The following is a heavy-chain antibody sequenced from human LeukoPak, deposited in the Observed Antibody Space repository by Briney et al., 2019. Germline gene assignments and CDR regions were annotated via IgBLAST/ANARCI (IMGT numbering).Heavy chain of an antibody. CDR3: VRGSSIMALNYFDL. D-gene: IGHD3-16*01. V-gene: IGHV3-23*01. CDR2: ITGRSGST. J-gene: IGHJ4*02. CDR1: GFTFDNHA. Sequence: PGGSLRLSCAASGFTFDNHALAWVRQTPGRGLEWVATITGRSGSTYYADSVRGRFTISRDNSQNRLYLQMNSLRVLDTATYYCVRGSSIMALNYFDLWGQGTLVPVSS.